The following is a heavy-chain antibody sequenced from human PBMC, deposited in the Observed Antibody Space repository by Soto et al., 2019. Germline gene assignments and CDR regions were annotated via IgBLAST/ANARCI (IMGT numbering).Heavy chain of an antibody. CDR2: IYYSGST. Sequence: LSLTCAVYGGSFSGYYWSWIRQPPGKGLEWIGSIYYSGSTYYNPSLKSRVTISVDTSKNQFSLKLSSVTAADTAVYCCARGSTRIVVARIGYFDYWGQGTLVTVSS. CDR3: ARGSTRIVVARIGYFDY. J-gene: IGHJ4*02. CDR1: GGSFSGYY. D-gene: IGHD3-22*01. V-gene: IGHV4-34*01.